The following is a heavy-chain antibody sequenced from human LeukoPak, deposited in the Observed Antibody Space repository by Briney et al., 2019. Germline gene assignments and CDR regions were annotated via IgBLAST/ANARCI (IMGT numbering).Heavy chain of an antibody. J-gene: IGHJ4*02. V-gene: IGHV3-9*01. CDR3: AKEQDYFDS. CDR2: ISWNSGNI. Sequence: GGSLRLSCVASGFTFDGYAMHWVRRAPGKGLEWVSGISWNSGNIDYADSVKGRFTISRDNAKNSLFLQMNSLRTEDTALYYCAKEQDYFDSWGQGTLVTVSS. CDR1: GFTFDGYA.